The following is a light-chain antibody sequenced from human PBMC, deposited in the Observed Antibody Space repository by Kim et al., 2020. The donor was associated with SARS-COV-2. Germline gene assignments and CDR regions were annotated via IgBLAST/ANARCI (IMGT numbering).Light chain of an antibody. CDR3: HQYSSSPRT. Sequence: EIVLTQSPGTLSLSPGERATLSCRASQTVSSNYLAWYQQKPGQAPRLLIYGASGRATGIPDRFSGSGSGTDFTLIISRLESEDFAVYYCHQYSSSPRTFGQGTKVDIK. V-gene: IGKV3-20*01. CDR2: GAS. J-gene: IGKJ1*01. CDR1: QTVSSNY.